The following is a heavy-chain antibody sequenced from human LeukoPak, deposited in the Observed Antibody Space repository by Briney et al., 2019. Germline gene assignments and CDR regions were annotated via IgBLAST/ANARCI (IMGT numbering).Heavy chain of an antibody. J-gene: IGHJ3*01. Sequence: PGGSLRLSCAAPGLTFSTYDMHWVRQATGEGLEWVSGIGKGGDTYDVGSVKGRFTISRENAKNSLYLQMNSLRSGDTAVYYCARGGYSGFDVWGQGTVVTVSS. CDR3: ARGGYSGFDV. CDR1: GLTFSTYD. V-gene: IGHV3-13*04. D-gene: IGHD5-12*01. CDR2: IGKGGDT.